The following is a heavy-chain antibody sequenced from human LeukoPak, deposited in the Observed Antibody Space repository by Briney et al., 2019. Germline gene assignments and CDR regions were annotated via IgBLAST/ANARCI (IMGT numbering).Heavy chain of an antibody. D-gene: IGHD3-3*01. CDR1: GYTFTDSY. CDR3: TRDVTRGGDY. J-gene: IGHJ4*02. CDR2: INPNGVAT. Sequence: ASVKVSCKASGYTFTDSYLHWVRQAPGQGLEWMGWINPNGVATNYAQKFQGRVTLTRDTSISTAHMELSRLRSDDTAVYYCTRDVTRGGDYWGQGTLVTVSS. V-gene: IGHV1-2*02.